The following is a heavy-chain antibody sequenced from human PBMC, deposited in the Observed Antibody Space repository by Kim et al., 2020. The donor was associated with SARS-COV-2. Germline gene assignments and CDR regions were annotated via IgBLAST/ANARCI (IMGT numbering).Heavy chain of an antibody. CDR3: ARDLLSGRYIPAFEY. CDR1: GFTFSSYS. D-gene: IGHD1-26*01. J-gene: IGHJ4*02. V-gene: IGHV3-21*01. Sequence: GGSLRLSCAASGFTFSSYSMNWVRQAPVNGLEWVASISMSSSYIDYADTVKGRFTISRDNAKNSLYLQMNRLRAEDTAVHYCARDLLSGRYIPAFEYWGPGTLVTVSS. CDR2: ISMSSSYI.